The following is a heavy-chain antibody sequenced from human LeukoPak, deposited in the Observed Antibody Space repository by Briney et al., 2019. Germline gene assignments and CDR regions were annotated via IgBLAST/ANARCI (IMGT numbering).Heavy chain of an antibody. J-gene: IGHJ5*02. Sequence: GGSLRLSCAASGFTFDDYGMSWVRQAPGKGLEWVAVISYDGSNKYYADSVKGRFTISRDNSKNTPYLQMNSLRAEDTAVYYCAREDIAVAGTYFDPWGQGTLVTVSS. D-gene: IGHD6-19*01. CDR1: GFTFDDYG. CDR2: ISYDGSNK. V-gene: IGHV3-30*03. CDR3: AREDIAVAGTYFDP.